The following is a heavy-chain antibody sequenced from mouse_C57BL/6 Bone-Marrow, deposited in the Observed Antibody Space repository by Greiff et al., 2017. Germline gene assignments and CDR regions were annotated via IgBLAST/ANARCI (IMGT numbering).Heavy chain of an antibody. D-gene: IGHD2-2*01. CDR1: GYAFTNYL. V-gene: IGHV1-54*01. CDR2: INPGRGGT. J-gene: IGHJ3*01. Sequence: VQLQQSGAELVRPGASVKGSCKASGYAFTNYLIEWVKQRPGQGLEWVGVINPGRGGTNYNEKFKGKATLTADKSSSTAYMQLSSLTSEDSAVYFCARSGGLPAWFAYWGQGTLVTVSA. CDR3: ARSGGLPAWFAY.